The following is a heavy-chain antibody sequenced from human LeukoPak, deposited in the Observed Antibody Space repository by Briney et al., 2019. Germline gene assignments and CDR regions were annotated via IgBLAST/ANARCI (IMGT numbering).Heavy chain of an antibody. D-gene: IGHD3-22*01. J-gene: IGHJ4*02. V-gene: IGHV3-21*01. CDR3: ARDDDSSGYYSPDY. CDR1: GFTFSSYS. Sequence: GGSLRLSCAASGFTFSSYSMNWVRQAPGKGLEWVSSISSSSSYIYYADSVKGRFTTSRDNAKNSLYLQMNSLRAEDTAVYYCARDDDSSGYYSPDYWGQGTLVTVSS. CDR2: ISSSSSYI.